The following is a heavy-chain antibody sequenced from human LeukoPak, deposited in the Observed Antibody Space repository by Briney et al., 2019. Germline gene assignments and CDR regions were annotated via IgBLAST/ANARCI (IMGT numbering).Heavy chain of an antibody. D-gene: IGHD6-13*01. CDR2: INPSGGST. CDR1: GYTFTSYY. CDR3: AKGQYSSSWNAFDI. V-gene: IGHV1-46*01. Sequence: GESLKISCKGSGYTFTSYYMHWVRQAPGQGLEWMGIINPSGGSTSYAQKFQGRVTMTRDTSTSTVYMELSSLRAEDTALYYCAKGQYSSSWNAFDIWGQGTMVTVSS. J-gene: IGHJ3*02.